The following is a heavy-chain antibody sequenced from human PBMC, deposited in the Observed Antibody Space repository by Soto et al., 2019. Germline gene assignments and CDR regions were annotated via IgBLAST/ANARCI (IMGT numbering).Heavy chain of an antibody. Sequence: GGSLRLSCAASGFTFSSYSMNWVRQAPGKGLEWVSSISSSSSYIYYADSVKGRFTISRDNAKNSLYLQMNSLRAEDTAVYYCAKAIQWPNPYFDYWGPGPLVTVSS. D-gene: IGHD6-19*01. CDR3: AKAIQWPNPYFDY. CDR1: GFTFSSYS. J-gene: IGHJ4*02. V-gene: IGHV3-21*01. CDR2: ISSSSSYI.